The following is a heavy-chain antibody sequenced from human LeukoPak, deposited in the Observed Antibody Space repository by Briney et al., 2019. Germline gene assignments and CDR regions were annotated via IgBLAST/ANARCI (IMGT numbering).Heavy chain of an antibody. Sequence: GGSLRLSCAAFGFTFTDYHMSWIRQAPGKGLECVSYISPGGGSKYFADSVKGRFTISRDNAKNSLYLQMNSLTAEDTAVYYCAGGRDTVLAGPGGYFDYWAQGTLVTVSS. V-gene: IGHV3-11*01. J-gene: IGHJ4*02. D-gene: IGHD5-18*01. CDR3: AGGRDTVLAGPGGYFDY. CDR2: ISPGGGSK. CDR1: GFTFTDYH.